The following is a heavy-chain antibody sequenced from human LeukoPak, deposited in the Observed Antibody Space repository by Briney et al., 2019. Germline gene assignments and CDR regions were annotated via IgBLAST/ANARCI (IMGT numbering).Heavy chain of an antibody. Sequence: ASVKVSCKASGYTFTCYYVHWVRQAPGQGLEWMGWINPNSGGTNYAQKFQGRVTMTRDTSISTAYMELSRLRSDDTAVYYCAPSGTYRSTDYYFDYWGQGSLVTVSS. CDR3: APSGTYRSTDYYFDY. J-gene: IGHJ4*02. CDR1: GYTFTCYY. V-gene: IGHV1-2*02. CDR2: INPNSGGT. D-gene: IGHD1-26*01.